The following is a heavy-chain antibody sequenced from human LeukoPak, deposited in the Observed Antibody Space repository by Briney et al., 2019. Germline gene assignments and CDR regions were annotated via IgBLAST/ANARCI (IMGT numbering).Heavy chain of an antibody. D-gene: IGHD1-26*01. V-gene: IGHV1-24*01. J-gene: IGHJ4*02. Sequence: ASVKASLKCSGHTLTKISLHWVRLPPAKGLERVGGLDIEASEIINSQKFQGRVTMTEDTSTDIAYMEMSSLRSEDTAVYYCATGRTWWDLLNYWGQGTLVTVSS. CDR2: LDIEASEI. CDR1: GHTLTKIS. CDR3: ATGRTWWDLLNY.